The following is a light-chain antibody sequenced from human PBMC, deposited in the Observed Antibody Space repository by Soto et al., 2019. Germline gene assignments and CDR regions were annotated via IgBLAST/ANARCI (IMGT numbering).Light chain of an antibody. CDR3: QQYNSYPWT. Sequence: DIQMTQSPSTLSASVGDRVTITCRASQSISSWLDWYQQKPGKAPKLLIYKASSLQSGAPSRFSGSRSGTEFTLTISSLKPDDFATYYCQQYNSYPWTFGQGTKVEIK. J-gene: IGKJ1*01. CDR1: QSISSW. V-gene: IGKV1-5*03. CDR2: KAS.